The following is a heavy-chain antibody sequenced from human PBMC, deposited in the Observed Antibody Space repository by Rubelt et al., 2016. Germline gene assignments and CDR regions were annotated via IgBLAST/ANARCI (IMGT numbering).Heavy chain of an antibody. D-gene: IGHD3-9*01. CDR2: IIPIFGTA. J-gene: IGHJ6*02. CDR1: GGTFSSYA. CDR3: ATPWEYYDILTGYRPYYYYYGMDV. Sequence: QMQLVQSGAEVKKPGSSVKVSCKASGGTFSSYAISWVRQAPGQGLEWMGGIIPIFGTANYAQKFQGRVTITADKSTSTAYMELSSLRSEDTAVYYCATPWEYYDILTGYRPYYYYYGMDVWGQGTTVTVSS. V-gene: IGHV1-69*06.